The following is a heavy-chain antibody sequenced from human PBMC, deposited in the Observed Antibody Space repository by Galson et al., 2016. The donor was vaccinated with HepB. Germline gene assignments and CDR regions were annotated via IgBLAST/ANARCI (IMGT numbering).Heavy chain of an antibody. Sequence: SLRLSCAASGFSFSNYAMYRVRQAPGKGLEWVAFISYDGSDKFYADSVKGRFTVSRDSSKSTLYLQMNSLRGDDTAVYHCVRSSRAPGDSLDLWGQGTTVSVSS. D-gene: IGHD4-11*01. CDR3: VRSSRAPGDSLDL. J-gene: IGHJ6*02. V-gene: IGHV3-30-3*01. CDR1: GFSFSNYA. CDR2: ISYDGSDK.